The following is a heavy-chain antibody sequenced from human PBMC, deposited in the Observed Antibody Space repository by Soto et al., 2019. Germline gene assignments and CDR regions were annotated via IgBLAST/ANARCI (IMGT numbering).Heavy chain of an antibody. Sequence: QVQLQESGPGLVKPSETLSLTCTLSGGAINDHYWSFIRQPPGKGLEWIGYIYYNGNTNYNPSLESRVTISVDRSRNQFSLRLTSLTAADTAVYYCARVRTGYFDYWCRGALVTVSS. CDR3: ARVRTGYFDY. V-gene: IGHV4-59*11. CDR1: GGAINDHY. D-gene: IGHD3-9*01. CDR2: IYYNGNT. J-gene: IGHJ4*02.